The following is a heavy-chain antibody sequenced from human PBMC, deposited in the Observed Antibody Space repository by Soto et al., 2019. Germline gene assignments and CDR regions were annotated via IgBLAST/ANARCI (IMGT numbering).Heavy chain of an antibody. CDR1: GFTFRSYA. Sequence: GGSLRLSCAASGFTFRSYAMSWVRQAPGKGLGWVSTISASGGTTYYADSVKGRFTISRDNSKKTLFLEMNNLRAEDTAIYYCAKETLWNWFDAWSQGTLVTVSS. D-gene: IGHD2-21*01. J-gene: IGHJ5*02. CDR3: AKETLWNWFDA. V-gene: IGHV3-23*01. CDR2: ISASGGTT.